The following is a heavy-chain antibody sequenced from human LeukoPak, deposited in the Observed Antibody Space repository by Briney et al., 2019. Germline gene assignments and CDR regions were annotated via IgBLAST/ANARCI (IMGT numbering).Heavy chain of an antibody. CDR2: IYYSGST. J-gene: IGHJ4*02. CDR3: ARQPYYYDSSGP. D-gene: IGHD3-22*01. Sequence: SETLSLTCTVSGGSISSSSYYWGWIRQPPGKGLEWIGSIYYSGSTYYNPSLKSRVTISVDTSKNQFSLKLTSVTAADTAVYYCARQPYYYDSSGPWGQGTLVTVSS. CDR1: GGSISSSSYY. V-gene: IGHV4-39*01.